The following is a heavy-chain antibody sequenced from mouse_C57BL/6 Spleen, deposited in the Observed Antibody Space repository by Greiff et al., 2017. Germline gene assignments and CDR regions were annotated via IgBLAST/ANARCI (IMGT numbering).Heavy chain of an antibody. V-gene: IGHV1-82*01. D-gene: IGHD2-5*01. Sequence: QVQLQQSGPELVKPGASVKISCKASGYAFSSSWMNWVKQRPGKGLEWIGRIYPGDGDTNYNGKFKGKATLTADKSSSTAYMQLSSLTSEDSAVYFCASPLYYSNYDDYYAMDYWGQGTSVTVSS. J-gene: IGHJ4*01. CDR3: ASPLYYSNYDDYYAMDY. CDR1: GYAFSSSW. CDR2: IYPGDGDT.